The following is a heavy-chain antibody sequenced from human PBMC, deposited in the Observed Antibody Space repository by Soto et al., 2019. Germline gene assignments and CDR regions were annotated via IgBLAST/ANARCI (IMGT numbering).Heavy chain of an antibody. CDR2: INPNSGGT. V-gene: IGHV1-2*02. Sequence: AASVKVSCKASGYTFTGYYMHWVRQAPGQGLEWMGWINPNSGGTNYAQKFQGRVTMTRDTSISTAYMELSSLRSDDTAIYYCARMATFGSLNWFDPWGQGTLVTVSS. D-gene: IGHD3-16*01. J-gene: IGHJ5*02. CDR3: ARMATFGSLNWFDP. CDR1: GYTFTGYY.